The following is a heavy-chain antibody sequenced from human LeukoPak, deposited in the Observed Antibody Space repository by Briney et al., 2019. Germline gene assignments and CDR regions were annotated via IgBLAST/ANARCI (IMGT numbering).Heavy chain of an antibody. D-gene: IGHD1-26*01. Sequence: GGSLRLSCAASGFTFSSYSMNWVRQAPGKGLEWVSSISSSSSYIYYADSVKGRFTISRDNAKNSLYLQMNSLRAEDTAVYYCAREGESELFWFDPWGQGTLVTVSS. CDR1: GFTFSSYS. CDR2: ISSSSSYI. J-gene: IGHJ5*02. CDR3: AREGESELFWFDP. V-gene: IGHV3-21*01.